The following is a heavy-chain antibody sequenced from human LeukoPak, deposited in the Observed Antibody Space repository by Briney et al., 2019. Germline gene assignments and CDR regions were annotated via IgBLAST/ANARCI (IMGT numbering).Heavy chain of an antibody. CDR2: INTDGRST. J-gene: IGHJ4*02. V-gene: IGHV3-74*01. D-gene: IGHD3-16*01. CDR1: GFTFSSYW. Sequence: GGCLRLSCAASGFTFSSYWMHWVPQGPRRGLEWVSRINTDGRSTSYGVSVMGRFTVSRDNAKNTMELHMDSLRAEDTAVYFCVRDVWGDRDGYFDFWGQGTLVTVSS. CDR3: VRDVWGDRDGYFDF.